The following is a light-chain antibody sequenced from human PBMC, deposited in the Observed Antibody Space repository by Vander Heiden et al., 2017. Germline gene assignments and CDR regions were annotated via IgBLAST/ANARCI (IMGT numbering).Light chain of an antibody. CDR1: SSDVGAYNY. Sequence: QSALTHPASVSGSPGQSITISCTGTSSDVGAYNYVSWYQQHPGKAPKLMIYDVSNRPSGVSNRFSGSKSGNTASLTISGLQAEDEADYYCSSYTSSSPHVVFGGGTKLTVL. V-gene: IGLV2-14*03. J-gene: IGLJ2*01. CDR2: DVS. CDR3: SSYTSSSPHVV.